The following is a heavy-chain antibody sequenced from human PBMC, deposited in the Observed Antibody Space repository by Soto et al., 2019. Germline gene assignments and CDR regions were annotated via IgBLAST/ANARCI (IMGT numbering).Heavy chain of an antibody. CDR2: ISGSGGSP. Sequence: GGSLRLSCAASGFTFNSYTMAWVRQAPGKGLEWVSSISGSGGSPSYADSVQGRFTISRDNSKNTLYLQMNSLRAEDTAVYYCADGLTYYDILTGYPTDAFDIWGQGTMVTVSS. D-gene: IGHD3-9*01. J-gene: IGHJ3*02. CDR3: ADGLTYYDILTGYPTDAFDI. CDR1: GFTFNSYT. V-gene: IGHV3-23*01.